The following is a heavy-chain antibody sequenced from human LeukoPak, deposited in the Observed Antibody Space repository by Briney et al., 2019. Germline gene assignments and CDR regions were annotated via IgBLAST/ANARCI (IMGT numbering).Heavy chain of an antibody. V-gene: IGHV3-23*01. CDR3: AKGKRGYSGKCYFDY. Sequence: GGSLRLSCAASGFTFSSYAMSWVRQAPGKGLEWVSAISGSGGSTYYADSVKGRFTISRDNSKNTLYLQMNSLRAEDTAVYYCAKGKRGYSGKCYFDYWGQGTLVTVSS. CDR2: ISGSGGST. D-gene: IGHD5-12*01. CDR1: GFTFSSYA. J-gene: IGHJ4*02.